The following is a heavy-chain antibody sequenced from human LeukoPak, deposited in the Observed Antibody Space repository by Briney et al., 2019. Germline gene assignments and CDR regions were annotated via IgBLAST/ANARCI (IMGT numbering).Heavy chain of an antibody. CDR2: IIPIFGTA. D-gene: IGHD2-2*01. Sequence: SVKVSCKASGGTFSSYAISLVRQAPGQGLEWMGGIIPIFGTANYAQKFQGRVTITADESTSTAYMELSSLRSKDTAVYYCASSTTPPDIVVVPAAMAEYFQHWGQGTLVTVSS. V-gene: IGHV1-69*01. J-gene: IGHJ1*01. CDR3: ASSTTPPDIVVVPAAMAEYFQH. CDR1: GGTFSSYA.